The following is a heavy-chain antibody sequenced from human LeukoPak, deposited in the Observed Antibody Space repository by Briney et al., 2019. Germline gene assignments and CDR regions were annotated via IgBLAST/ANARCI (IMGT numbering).Heavy chain of an antibody. Sequence: GGSLRLSCAASGSTVSRNSMSWVRQAPGKGLEWVANIKEDGSEKFYVDSAKGRFSISRDNAKNSIYLQMNSLRGEDRGVYYCAWEAQRGATAPDLWGQGTLVTVSS. CDR3: AWEAQRGATAPDL. J-gene: IGHJ5*02. CDR1: GSTVSRNS. CDR2: IKEDGSEK. V-gene: IGHV3-7*04. D-gene: IGHD1-26*01.